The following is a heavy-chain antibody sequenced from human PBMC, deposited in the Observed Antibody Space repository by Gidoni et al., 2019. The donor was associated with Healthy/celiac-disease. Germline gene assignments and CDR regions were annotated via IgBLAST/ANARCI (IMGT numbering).Heavy chain of an antibody. CDR3: AHGVRGVNYFDY. V-gene: IGHV3-30*03. CDR2: ISYDGSNK. Sequence: QVQLVESGGGVVQPGRSLRLSCAASGFTFSSYGMHWVRQAPGKGLEWVAVISYDGSNKYYADSVKGRFTISRDNSKNTLYLQMNSLRAEDTAVYYCAHGVRGVNYFDYWGQGTLVTVSS. D-gene: IGHD3-10*01. CDR1: GFTFSSYG. J-gene: IGHJ4*02.